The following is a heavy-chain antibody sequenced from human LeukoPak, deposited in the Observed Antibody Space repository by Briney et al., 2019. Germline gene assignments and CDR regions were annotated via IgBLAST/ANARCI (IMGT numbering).Heavy chain of an antibody. CDR1: GFTFSNYG. J-gene: IGHJ4*02. D-gene: IGHD4-17*01. V-gene: IGHV3-23*01. Sequence: GGFLRLSCAASGFTFSNYGMNWVRQAPGKGLEWVSAISGSGGSTYYADSVKGRFTISRDNAKNSLYLQMNSLRAEDTAVYYCAKGRGSTVTARPNYFDYWGQGTLVTVSS. CDR2: ISGSGGST. CDR3: AKGRGSTVTARPNYFDY.